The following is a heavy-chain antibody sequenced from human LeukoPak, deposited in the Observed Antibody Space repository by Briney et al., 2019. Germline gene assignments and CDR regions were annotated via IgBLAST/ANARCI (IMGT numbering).Heavy chain of an antibody. CDR3: ARATLRGDPFDF. V-gene: IGHV4-31*03. J-gene: IGHJ4*02. Sequence: SETLSLTCTVSGDFISSGGYYWTWIRQHPGKGLEWIGNIFTSGNTYYNPSLKGRIFTSVDTSKSQFSLRLTSVTAADTAVYYCARATLRGDPFDFWGQGLQVTVSS. CDR1: GDFISSGGYY. D-gene: IGHD2-21*02. CDR2: IFTSGNT.